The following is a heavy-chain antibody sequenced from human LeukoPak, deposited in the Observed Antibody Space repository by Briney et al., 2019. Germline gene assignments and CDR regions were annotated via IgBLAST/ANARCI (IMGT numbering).Heavy chain of an antibody. Sequence: ASVNVSCKASGYTFTSYGISWVRPAPRQRLECMGWISAYNGNTNTAQKLQGRVTMTTDTSTSTAYMELRSLRSDDTAVYYCARESGILTGYYNVIALDYWGQGTLVTVSS. CDR2: ISAYNGNT. CDR3: ARESGILTGYYNVIALDY. J-gene: IGHJ4*02. CDR1: GYTFTSYG. D-gene: IGHD3-9*01. V-gene: IGHV1-18*01.